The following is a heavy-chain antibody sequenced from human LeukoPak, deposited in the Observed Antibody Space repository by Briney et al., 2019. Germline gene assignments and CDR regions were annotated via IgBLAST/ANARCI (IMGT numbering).Heavy chain of an antibody. Sequence: ASVKVSCKASGYTFADYYMHWVRQAPGQGLEWLGRIKPKSGGTTYAQKFQGRVTMTRDTSITTAYMELSSLRSDDTAVYYCARDVEGGHYYYYGMDVWGQGTTVTVSS. V-gene: IGHV1-2*06. CDR2: IKPKSGGT. CDR3: ARDVEGGHYYYYGMDV. CDR1: GYTFADYY. D-gene: IGHD1-26*01. J-gene: IGHJ6*02.